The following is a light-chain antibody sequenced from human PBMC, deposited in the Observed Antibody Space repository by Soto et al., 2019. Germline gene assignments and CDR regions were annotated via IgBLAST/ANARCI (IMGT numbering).Light chain of an antibody. CDR1: SSDVGGYNY. J-gene: IGLJ3*02. Sequence: QSALTQPASVSGSPGQSITISCTGTSSDVGGYNYLSWYQQHPGKAPKVMIFEVHNRPSGVSNRFSGSKSGNTASLTISGLQAEDEADYYCGSYTSSGTPVFGGGTKLTVL. CDR2: EVH. CDR3: GSYTSSGTPV. V-gene: IGLV2-14*01.